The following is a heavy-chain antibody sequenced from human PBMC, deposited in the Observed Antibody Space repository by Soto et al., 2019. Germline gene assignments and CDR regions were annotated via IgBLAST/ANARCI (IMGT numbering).Heavy chain of an antibody. CDR2: IYYSGST. D-gene: IGHD1-26*01. Sequence: SETLSLTCPVSGCSISSYYWSWIRQPPGKGLEWIGYIYYSGSTNYNPSLKSRVTISVDTSKNQFSLKLSSVTAADTAVYYCARVGLGIVGATLAYYFDYWGQGTLVTVSS. CDR3: ARVGLGIVGATLAYYFDY. V-gene: IGHV4-59*01. J-gene: IGHJ4*02. CDR1: GCSISSYY.